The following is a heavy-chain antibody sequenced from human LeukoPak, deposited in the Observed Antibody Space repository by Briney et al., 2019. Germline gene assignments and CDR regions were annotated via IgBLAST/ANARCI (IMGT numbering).Heavy chain of an antibody. D-gene: IGHD5-12*01. CDR3: ARVGYSGYDAMGYFDY. V-gene: IGHV5-51*01. Sequence: GESLKISCKGSGYSFTSYWIGWVRQMPGKGLEWMRIIYPGDSDTRYSPSFQGQVTISADKSISTAYLQWSSLKASDTAMYYCARVGYSGYDAMGYFDYWGQGTLVTVSS. CDR1: GYSFTSYW. J-gene: IGHJ4*02. CDR2: IYPGDSDT.